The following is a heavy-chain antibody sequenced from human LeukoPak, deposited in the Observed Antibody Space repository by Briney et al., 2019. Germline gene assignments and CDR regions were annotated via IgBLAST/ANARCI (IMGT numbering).Heavy chain of an antibody. CDR1: GGSFSSYY. J-gene: IGHJ6*03. V-gene: IGHV4-39*07. CDR3: ARARPVYYYYMDV. Sequence: SETLSLTCAVYGGSFSSYYWGWIRQPPGKGLEWIGSIYYSGSTYYNPSLESRVTISVDTSKNQFSLKLSSVTAADTAVYYCARARPVYYYYMDVWGKGTTVTVSS. CDR2: IYYSGST. D-gene: IGHD6-6*01.